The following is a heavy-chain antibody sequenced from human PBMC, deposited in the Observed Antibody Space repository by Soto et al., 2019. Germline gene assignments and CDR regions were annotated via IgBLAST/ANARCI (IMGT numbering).Heavy chain of an antibody. CDR2: ISGSGGGT. J-gene: IGHJ4*02. CDR1: GFTFSSYA. V-gene: IGHV3-23*01. D-gene: IGHD6-13*01. Sequence: EVQLLESGGGLVQPGGSLRLSCAASGFTFSSYAMSWVRQAPWKGLEWVSIISGSGGGTYYADSVKGRFTISRDNSKNTLYLQVNSLRAEDTALYYCAKGDSSWSYFDFWGQGTLVTVSS. CDR3: AKGDSSWSYFDF.